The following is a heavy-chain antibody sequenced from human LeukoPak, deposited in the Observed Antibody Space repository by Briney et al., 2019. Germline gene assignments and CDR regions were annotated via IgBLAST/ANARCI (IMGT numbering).Heavy chain of an antibody. CDR1: GFTFKNSW. Sequence: GGSLRLSCVASGFTFKNSWMHWVRQAPGKGLVWVSRMDADGSNTHYVDSVKGRFTISRDNSKNTLYLQMNSLRAEDTAVYYCAKGRKYYYYMDVWGKGTTVTISS. CDR3: AKGRKYYYYMDV. V-gene: IGHV3-74*01. CDR2: MDADGSNT. D-gene: IGHD1-14*01. J-gene: IGHJ6*03.